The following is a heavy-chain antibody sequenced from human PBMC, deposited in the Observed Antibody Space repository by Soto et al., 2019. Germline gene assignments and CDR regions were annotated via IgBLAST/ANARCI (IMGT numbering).Heavy chain of an antibody. CDR2: INHSGST. CDR1: GGSFSGYY. V-gene: IGHV4-34*01. D-gene: IGHD1-20*01. J-gene: IGHJ4*02. Sequence: SEPLSLTCAVYGGSFSGYYWCWIRQPPGKGLEWIGEINHSGSTNYNPSLKSRVTILADTPNTHISLKPRHLTAANTAVYDGARDITPRYFDYWGQGTLVTVSS. CDR3: ARDITPRYFDY.